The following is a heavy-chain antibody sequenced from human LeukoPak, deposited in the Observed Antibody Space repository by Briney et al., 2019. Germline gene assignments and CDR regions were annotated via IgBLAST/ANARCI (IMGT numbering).Heavy chain of an antibody. CDR2: ISHSGST. D-gene: IGHD6-13*01. Sequence: PSETLSLTCTVSGYSISSGYYWGWVRQPPGKGLKWIGSISHSGSTYYNPSLKSRVTISVDTSKNQFSLKLSSVAAADTAVYYCARSSRGAAAGFDFWGQGTLVTVSS. J-gene: IGHJ4*02. V-gene: IGHV4-38-2*02. CDR3: ARSSRGAAAGFDF. CDR1: GYSISSGYY.